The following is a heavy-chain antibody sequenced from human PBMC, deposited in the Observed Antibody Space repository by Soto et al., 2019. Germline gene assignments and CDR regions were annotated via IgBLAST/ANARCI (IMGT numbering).Heavy chain of an antibody. CDR2: INTDGSNT. D-gene: IGHD6-19*01. Sequence: EVQLVESGGGLVQPGGSLRLSCAASGFTFRRYWMHWVRQTPGTGLVWVSRINTDGSNTIYADSVKGRFTISRDNAKNTLFLQMNSLRAEDTAVYFCATDQSVAGPTTFGSWGQGTLVTVSP. CDR3: ATDQSVAGPTTFGS. J-gene: IGHJ1*01. CDR1: GFTFRRYW. V-gene: IGHV3-74*01.